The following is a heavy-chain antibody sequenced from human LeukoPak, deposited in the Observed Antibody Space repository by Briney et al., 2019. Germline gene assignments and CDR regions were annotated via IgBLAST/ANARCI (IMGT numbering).Heavy chain of an antibody. CDR3: ARSIPYGTTWYGRSDY. CDR1: GFTFSSYS. Sequence: GGSLRLSCAASGFTFSSYSMNWVRQAPGKGLEWISYITTSGGAKNYADSVKGRFTISRDNALNSLYLQMNSLRAEDTAIYYCARSIPYGTTWYGRSDYWGQGTLVTVSS. J-gene: IGHJ4*02. D-gene: IGHD6-13*01. V-gene: IGHV3-48*04. CDR2: ITTSGGAK.